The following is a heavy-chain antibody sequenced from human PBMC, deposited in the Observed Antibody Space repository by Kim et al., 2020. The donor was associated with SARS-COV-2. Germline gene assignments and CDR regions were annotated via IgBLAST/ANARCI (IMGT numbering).Heavy chain of an antibody. CDR3: ARDSVGGLGYSGYDRGWVDP. D-gene: IGHD5-12*01. V-gene: IGHV4-61*02. CDR1: GGSISSGSYY. CDR2: IYTSGST. Sequence: SETLSLTCTVSGGSISSGSYYWSWIRQPAGKGLEWIGRIYTSGSTNYNPSLKSRVTISVDTSKNQFSLKLSSVTAADTAVYYCARDSVGGLGYSGYDRGWVDPWGQGPLVTVSS. J-gene: IGHJ5*02.